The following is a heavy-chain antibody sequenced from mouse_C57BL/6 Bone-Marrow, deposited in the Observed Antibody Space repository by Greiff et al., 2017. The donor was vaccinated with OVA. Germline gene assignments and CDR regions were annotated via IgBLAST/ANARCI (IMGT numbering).Heavy chain of an antibody. Sequence: VHVKQSGTVLARPGASVKMSCKTSGYTFTSYWMHWVKQRPGQGLEWIGAIYPGNSDTSYNQKFKGKAKLTAVTSASTAYMELSSLTNEDSAVYYCTREEVYALVLFDYWGQGTTLTVSS. CDR1: GYTFTSYW. V-gene: IGHV1-5*01. D-gene: IGHD2-10*02. CDR2: IYPGNSDT. CDR3: TREEVYALVLFDY. J-gene: IGHJ2*01.